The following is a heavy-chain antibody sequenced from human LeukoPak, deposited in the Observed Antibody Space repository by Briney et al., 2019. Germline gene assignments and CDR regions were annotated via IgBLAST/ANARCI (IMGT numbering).Heavy chain of an antibody. CDR2: IKQDGSEK. CDR3: ARRHSSGWLGDWFDP. V-gene: IGHV3-7*01. Sequence: GGSLRLSCAASGFTFSTYWMSWVRQAPGKGLEGVANIKQDGSEKYYVDSVKGRFTISRDNAKNSLYLQMNSLRAEDTAVYYCARRHSSGWLGDWFDPWGQGTLVTVSS. CDR1: GFTFSTYW. J-gene: IGHJ5*02. D-gene: IGHD6-19*01.